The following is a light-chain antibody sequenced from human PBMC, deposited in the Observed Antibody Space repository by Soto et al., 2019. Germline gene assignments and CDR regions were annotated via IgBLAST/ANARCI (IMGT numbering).Light chain of an antibody. CDR2: AAS. CDR1: QSIGSY. Sequence: DIQMTQSPSSLSASVGDRVTITCRASQSIGSYLNWYQQEPGKAPKFLIYAASSLQSGVPSRFSGSGSGTDFTLTISRLQPEDFATYYCQQSYSTPPITFGQGARLEIK. V-gene: IGKV1-39*01. CDR3: QQSYSTPPIT. J-gene: IGKJ5*01.